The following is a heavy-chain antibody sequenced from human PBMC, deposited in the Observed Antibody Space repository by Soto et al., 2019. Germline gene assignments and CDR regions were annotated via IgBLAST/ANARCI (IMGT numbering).Heavy chain of an antibody. V-gene: IGHV4-39*01. D-gene: IGHD4-17*01. Sequence: SETLSLTCTVSGGSISSSSYYWGWIRQPPGKGLEWIGSIYYSGSTYYNPSLKSRVTISVDTSKNQFSLKLSSVTAADTAVYYCARLSDYGRLLSYWGQGTLVTISS. CDR1: GGSISSSSYY. CDR2: IYYSGST. J-gene: IGHJ4*02. CDR3: ARLSDYGRLLSY.